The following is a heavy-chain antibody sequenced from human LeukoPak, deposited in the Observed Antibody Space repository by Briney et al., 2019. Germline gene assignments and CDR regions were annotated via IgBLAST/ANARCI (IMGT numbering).Heavy chain of an antibody. D-gene: IGHD2-2*02. CDR2: ISSSSSYI. CDR1: GFTFTDYS. Sequence: GGSLRLSCAASGFTFTDYSMNWVRQAPGKGLEWVSSISSSSSYIYYADSVKGRFTISRDNAKNSLYLQMNSLRAEDTAVYYCARGGTAIRSYYYYGMDVWGQGTTVTVSS. CDR3: ARGGTAIRSYYYYGMDV. V-gene: IGHV3-21*01. J-gene: IGHJ6*02.